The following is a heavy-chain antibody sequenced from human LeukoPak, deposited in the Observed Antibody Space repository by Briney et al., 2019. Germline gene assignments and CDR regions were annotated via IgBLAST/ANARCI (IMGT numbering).Heavy chain of an antibody. Sequence: ASVKVSCKTSGHTFTSYGINWVRQAPGQGLEWMGWISGYNDNTNYAQKLQGRVTMATDTSTSTAYMELRSLRSDDTAVYYCARDSSGWYHWFDPWGQGTLVTVSS. CDR1: GHTFTSYG. J-gene: IGHJ5*02. V-gene: IGHV1-18*01. CDR3: ARDSSGWYHWFDP. CDR2: ISGYNDNT. D-gene: IGHD6-19*01.